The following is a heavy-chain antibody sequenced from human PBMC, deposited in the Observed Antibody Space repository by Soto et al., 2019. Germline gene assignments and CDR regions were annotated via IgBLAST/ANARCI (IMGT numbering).Heavy chain of an antibody. CDR1: GFTFSSYA. V-gene: IGHV3-23*01. D-gene: IGHD6-13*01. J-gene: IGHJ1*01. CDR3: AKVIGDSSSGFQH. Sequence: EVQLLESGGGLVQPGGSLSLSCAASGFTFSSYAMSWVRQAPGKGLEWVSAISGSGGSTYYADSVKGRFTISRDNSKNTLYLQMNSLRAEDTAVYYCAKVIGDSSSGFQHWGQGTLVTVSS. CDR2: ISGSGGST.